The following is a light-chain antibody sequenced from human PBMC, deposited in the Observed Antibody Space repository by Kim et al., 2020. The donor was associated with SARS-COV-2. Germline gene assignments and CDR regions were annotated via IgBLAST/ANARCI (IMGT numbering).Light chain of an antibody. Sequence: QTAQLTCTGNGNNVGNEGAAWLQQHQGHPPKLLSYRDDNRPSGISERLSASRSGNTASLTITGLQPEDEADYYCSAWDSSLSAWVFGGGTQLTVL. CDR1: GNNVGNEG. CDR3: SAWDSSLSAWV. J-gene: IGLJ3*02. CDR2: RDD. V-gene: IGLV10-54*01.